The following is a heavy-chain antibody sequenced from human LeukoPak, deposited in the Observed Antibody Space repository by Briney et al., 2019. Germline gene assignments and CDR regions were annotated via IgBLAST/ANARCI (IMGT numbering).Heavy chain of an antibody. J-gene: IGHJ3*01. CDR2: MWTDRSDK. D-gene: IGHD3-10*01. V-gene: IGHV3-33*01. Sequence: PGRSLRLSCAASGFIFRNIAMQWVRQAPGKGLEWVSVMWTDRSDKYYADSVKGRFTISRDNSRNALYLQMNNLRAEDTAVYYCARGPYYNPSDAFDLWGQGTVVTVFS. CDR1: GFIFRNIA. CDR3: ARGPYYNPSDAFDL.